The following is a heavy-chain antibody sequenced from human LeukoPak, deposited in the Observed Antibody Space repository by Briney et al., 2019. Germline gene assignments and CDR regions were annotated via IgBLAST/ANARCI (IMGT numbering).Heavy chain of an antibody. CDR3: RWLDY. CDR2: IRYDGSNK. J-gene: IGHJ4*02. CDR1: GFTFSSYG. Sequence: GGSLRLSCAASGFTFSSYGMHWVRQAPGKGLEWVAFIRYDGSNKDYADSVKGRFTISRDNSKNTLYLQMNSLGAEDTAVYSSRWLDYWGQGTLVTVSS. V-gene: IGHV3-30*02. D-gene: IGHD6-13*01.